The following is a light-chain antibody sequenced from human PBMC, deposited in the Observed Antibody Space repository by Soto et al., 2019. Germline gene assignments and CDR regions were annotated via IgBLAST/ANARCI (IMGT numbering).Light chain of an antibody. CDR2: GAS. J-gene: IGKJ1*01. CDR3: QQYNNWPWT. Sequence: EIVMTQSPATLSVSPGERATLSCRASQGVSSNLAWYQQKPCQAPRLLIYGASTRATGIPARFSGSGSGTEFTLTISSLQSEDFAVYFCQQYNNWPWTFGQGTKVDI. CDR1: QGVSSN. V-gene: IGKV3-15*01.